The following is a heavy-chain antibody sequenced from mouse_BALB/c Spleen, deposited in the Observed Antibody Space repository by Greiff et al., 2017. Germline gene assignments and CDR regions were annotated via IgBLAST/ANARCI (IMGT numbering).Heavy chain of an antibody. J-gene: IGHJ4*01. CDR1: GYTFTSYT. Sequence: VQLQQSGAELARPGASVKMSCKASGYTFTSYTMHWVKQRPGQGLEWIGYINPSSGYTNYNQKFKDKATLTADKSSSTAYMQLSSLTSEDSAVYYCARYTTVVESAMDYWGQGTSVTVSS. CDR2: INPSSGYT. V-gene: IGHV1-4*01. D-gene: IGHD1-1*01. CDR3: ARYTTVVESAMDY.